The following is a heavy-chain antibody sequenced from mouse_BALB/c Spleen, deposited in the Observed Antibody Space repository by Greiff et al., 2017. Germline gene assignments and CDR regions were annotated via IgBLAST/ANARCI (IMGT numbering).Heavy chain of an antibody. J-gene: IGHJ2*01. D-gene: IGHD2-4*01. CDR3: ARSGDYGSFDY. CDR1: GFTFSSFG. CDR2: ISSGSSTI. Sequence: EVKLMESGGGLVQPGGSRKLSCAASGFTFSSFGMHWVRQAPEKGLEWVAYISSGSSTIYYADTVKGRFTISRDNPKNTLFLQMTSLRSEDTAMYYCARSGDYGSFDYWGQGTTLTVSS. V-gene: IGHV5-17*02.